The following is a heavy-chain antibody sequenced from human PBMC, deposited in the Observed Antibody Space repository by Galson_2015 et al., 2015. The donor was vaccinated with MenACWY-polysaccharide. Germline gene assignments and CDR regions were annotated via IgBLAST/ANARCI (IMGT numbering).Heavy chain of an antibody. D-gene: IGHD6-13*01. CDR3: AKGVIYLVAAAGPPHQGLFDP. CDR2: ISYDGSNK. Sequence: SLRLSCAASGFTFSSYGMHWVRQAPGKGLEWVAVISYDGSNKYNADSVKGRFTISRDNSKNTLYLQMNSLRAEDTAVYYCAKGVIYLVAAAGPPHQGLFDPWGQGTLVTVSS. J-gene: IGHJ5*02. V-gene: IGHV3-30*18. CDR1: GFTFSSYG.